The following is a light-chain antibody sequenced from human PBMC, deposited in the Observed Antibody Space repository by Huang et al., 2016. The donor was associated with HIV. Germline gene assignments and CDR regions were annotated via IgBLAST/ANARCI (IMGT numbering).Light chain of an antibody. CDR1: QSIGTN. V-gene: IGKV3-15*01. Sequence: IIITQSPATLSVSPGEGATLSCRASQSIGTNLAWYQQGPGQAPSLLVYSASTRATGVPVRFSGSGSWTQFNLTLSSLQSEDFATYYCQHYSNWPPLTFGGGTKVDI. CDR3: QHYSNWPPLT. J-gene: IGKJ4*01. CDR2: SAS.